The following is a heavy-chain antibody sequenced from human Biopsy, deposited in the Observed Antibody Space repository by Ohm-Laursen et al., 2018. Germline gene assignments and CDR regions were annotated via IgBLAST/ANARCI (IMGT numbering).Heavy chain of an antibody. CDR1: GGALSNYA. J-gene: IGHJ4*02. D-gene: IGHD2-15*01. Sequence: ASVKVSCKTSGGALSNYAINWVRQAPGQGLEWMGGIIPIFDTANYAQKFQDRATITADKSTFTAYMELSSLRSEDTAVYYCASDLLGREGYCGGRNCQIAYWGQGTLVTVSS. CDR2: IIPIFDTA. V-gene: IGHV1-69*06. CDR3: ASDLLGREGYCGGRNCQIAY.